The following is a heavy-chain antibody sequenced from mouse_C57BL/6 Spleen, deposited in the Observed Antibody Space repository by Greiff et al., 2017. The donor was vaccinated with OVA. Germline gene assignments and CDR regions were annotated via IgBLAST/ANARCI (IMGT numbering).Heavy chain of an antibody. V-gene: IGHV1-61*01. D-gene: IGHD2-1*01. Sequence: VQLQQSGAELVRPGSSVKLSCKASGYTFTSYWMDWVKQRPGQGLEWIGNIYPSDSETHYNQKFKDKATLTVDKSSSTAYMQLSSLTSEDSAVYYCARMAYYGNYYYAMDYWGQGTSVTVSS. J-gene: IGHJ4*01. CDR1: GYTFTSYW. CDR3: ARMAYYGNYYYAMDY. CDR2: IYPSDSET.